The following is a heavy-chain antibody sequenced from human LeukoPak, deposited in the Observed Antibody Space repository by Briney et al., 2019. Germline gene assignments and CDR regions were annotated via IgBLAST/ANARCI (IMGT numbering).Heavy chain of an antibody. V-gene: IGHV4-39*07. CDR2: IYYSGST. Sequence: PSETLSLTCAVSGGSISSSSYYWGWIRQPPGKGLEWIGSIYYSGSTYYNPSLKSRVTISVDTSKNQFSLKLSSVTAADTAVYYCARDLLSWNYPYYYYYYYMDVWGKGTTVTVSS. CDR3: ARDLLSWNYPYYYYYYYMDV. CDR1: GGSISSSSYY. D-gene: IGHD1-7*01. J-gene: IGHJ6*03.